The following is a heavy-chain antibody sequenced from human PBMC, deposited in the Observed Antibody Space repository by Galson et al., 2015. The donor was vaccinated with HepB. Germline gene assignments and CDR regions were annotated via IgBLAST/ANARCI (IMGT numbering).Heavy chain of an antibody. CDR3: ARVPSSSGYSSYFGY. J-gene: IGHJ4*02. D-gene: IGHD3-22*01. V-gene: IGHV3-30*03. Sequence: SLRLSCAASGFTFSSYGMHWVRQAPGKGLEWVAVISFDGSNKYYADSVKGRFTIPRDNSKNTLYLHMNSLRAEDTAVYFCARVPSSSGYSSYFGYWGQGTLVTVSS. CDR2: ISFDGSNK. CDR1: GFTFSSYG.